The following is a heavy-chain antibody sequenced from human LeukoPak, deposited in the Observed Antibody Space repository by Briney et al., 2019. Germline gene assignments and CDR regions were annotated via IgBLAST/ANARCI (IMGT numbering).Heavy chain of an antibody. CDR2: IYYSGST. CDR1: GXSISSSSYY. V-gene: IGHV4-39*01. D-gene: IGHD4-17*01. CDR3: ARHKDYGYYFDY. J-gene: IGHJ4*02. Sequence: SETLSLTCTVSGXSISSSSYYWGWIRQPPGKGLEWVGSIYYSGSTYYSSSLKRRVIISVDTSKNQFSLKLSSVTAADTAVYYCARHKDYGYYFDYWGQGTLVTVSS.